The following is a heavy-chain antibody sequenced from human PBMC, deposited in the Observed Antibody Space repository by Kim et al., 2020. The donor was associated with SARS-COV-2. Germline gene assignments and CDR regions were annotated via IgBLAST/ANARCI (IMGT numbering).Heavy chain of an antibody. J-gene: IGHJ6*02. V-gene: IGHV1-18*04. CDR3: ARDLKLTYGDLRGGMDV. Sequence: ASVKVSCKASGYTFTSYGISWVRQAPGQGLEWMGWISAYNGNTNYAQKLQGRVTMTTDTSTSTAYMELRSLRSDDTAVYYCARDLKLTYGDLRGGMDVWGQGTTVTVSS. D-gene: IGHD4-17*01. CDR1: GYTFTSYG. CDR2: ISAYNGNT.